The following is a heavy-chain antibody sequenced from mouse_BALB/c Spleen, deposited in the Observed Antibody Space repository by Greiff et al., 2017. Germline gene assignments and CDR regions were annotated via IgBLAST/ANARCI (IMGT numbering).Heavy chain of an antibody. Sequence: VQGVESGPGLVAPSQSLSITCTVSGFSLTGYGVNWVRQPPGKGLEWLGMIWGDGSTDYNSALKSRLSISKDNSKSQVFLKMNSLQTDDTARYYCAREIYYDYDGYAMDYWGQGTSVTVSS. J-gene: IGHJ4*01. CDR3: AREIYYDYDGYAMDY. CDR2: IWGDGST. D-gene: IGHD2-4*01. CDR1: GFSLTGYG. V-gene: IGHV2-6-7*01.